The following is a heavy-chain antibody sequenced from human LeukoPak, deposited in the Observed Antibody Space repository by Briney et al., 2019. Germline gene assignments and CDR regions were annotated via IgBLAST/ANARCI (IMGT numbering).Heavy chain of an antibody. J-gene: IGHJ5*02. CDR3: AGTTGYYYDRGWFDP. Sequence: LRLSCAASGFTFSSYSMNWVRQPPGKGLEWIGEIYHSGSTNYNPSLKSRVTISVDKSKNQFSLKLSSVTAADTAVYYCAGTTGYYYDRGWFDPWGQGTLVTVSS. D-gene: IGHD3-22*01. CDR1: GFTFSSYS. CDR2: IYHSGST. V-gene: IGHV4-34*08.